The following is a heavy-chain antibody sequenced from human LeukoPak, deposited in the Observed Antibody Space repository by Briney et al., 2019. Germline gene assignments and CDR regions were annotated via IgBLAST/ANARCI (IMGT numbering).Heavy chain of an antibody. CDR1: GFTFSSYA. D-gene: IGHD3-10*01. Sequence: GGSLRLSCAASGFTFSSYAMSWVRQAPKKGLEWVSVISASGGSTNYADSVKGRFTISRDNSKNTLYLQMNSLRAEDSAVYYCAKNYGSGSSVKYYYYMDVWGKGTTVTVSS. CDR2: ISASGGST. V-gene: IGHV3-23*01. CDR3: AKNYGSGSSVKYYYYMDV. J-gene: IGHJ6*03.